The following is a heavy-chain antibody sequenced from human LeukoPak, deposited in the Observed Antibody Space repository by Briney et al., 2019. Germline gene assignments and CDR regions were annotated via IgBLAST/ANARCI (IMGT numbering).Heavy chain of an antibody. D-gene: IGHD5-18*01. CDR2: NYYSGST. J-gene: IGHJ4*02. CDR3: ARLPDTAITHFDY. CDR1: GGSISSSSYY. Sequence: SETLSLTCTVSGGSISSSSYYWGWIRQPPGKGLGWIGSNYYSGSTYYNPSLKSRVTISVDTSKNQFPLKLSFVTAADTAVYYCARLPDTAITHFDYWGQGTLVTVSS. V-gene: IGHV4-39*01.